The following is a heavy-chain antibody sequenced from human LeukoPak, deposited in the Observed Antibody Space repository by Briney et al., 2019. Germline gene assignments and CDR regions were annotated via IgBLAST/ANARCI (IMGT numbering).Heavy chain of an antibody. Sequence: GGSLRLSCAASGFTFSSYSMNRVRQAPGKGLEWVSYISSSSSTIYYADSVKGRFTISRDNAKNSLYLQMNSLRAEDTAVYYCARDLGDYYDSSGHFWGRGTLVTVSS. CDR1: GFTFSSYS. CDR2: ISSSSSTI. J-gene: IGHJ4*02. CDR3: ARDLGDYYDSSGHF. V-gene: IGHV3-48*01. D-gene: IGHD3-22*01.